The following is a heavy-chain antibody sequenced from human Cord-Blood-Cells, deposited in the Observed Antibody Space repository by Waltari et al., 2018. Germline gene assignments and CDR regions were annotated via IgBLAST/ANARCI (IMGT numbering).Heavy chain of an antibody. D-gene: IGHD3-3*01. CDR3: ARGQGRDFWSGYDAFDI. Sequence: QVQLVQSGAEVKKPGSSVKVSCKASGGTFSSYAISWVRQAPGQGLEWMGGSIPIFGTANDAQKFQGRVTITADESTSTAYMELSSLRSEDTAVYYCARGQGRDFWSGYDAFDIWGQGTMVTVSS. J-gene: IGHJ3*02. V-gene: IGHV1-69*12. CDR1: GGTFSSYA. CDR2: SIPIFGTA.